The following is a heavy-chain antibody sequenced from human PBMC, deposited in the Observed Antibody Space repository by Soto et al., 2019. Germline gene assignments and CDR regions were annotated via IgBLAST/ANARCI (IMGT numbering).Heavy chain of an antibody. D-gene: IGHD2-21*01. V-gene: IGHV3-23*01. CDR2: ISDSGDST. J-gene: IGHJ4*02. Sequence: LRLSCAASGFTFSNYAMNWVRQAPGKGLEWVSGISDSGDSTFYADSVKGRFTISRDNSKNTLYLQLSSLRAEDTAIYYCAKGRCASCYFADYWGQGSLVTVSS. CDR1: GFTFSNYA. CDR3: AKGRCASCYFADY.